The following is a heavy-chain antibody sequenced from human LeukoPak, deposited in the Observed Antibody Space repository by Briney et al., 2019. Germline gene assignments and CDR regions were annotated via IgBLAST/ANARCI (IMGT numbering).Heavy chain of an antibody. CDR1: GFTFSSYD. CDR2: ISSSGSTI. V-gene: IGHV3-23*01. CDR3: AKVGGYDYDYYYYMDV. Sequence: GGSLRLSCTASGFTFSSYDMSWVRQAPGKGLEWVSYISSSGSTIYYADSVKGRFTISRDNSKNTLYLQMNSLRAEDTAVYYCAKVGGYDYDYYYYMDVWGKGTTVTISS. J-gene: IGHJ6*03. D-gene: IGHD5-12*01.